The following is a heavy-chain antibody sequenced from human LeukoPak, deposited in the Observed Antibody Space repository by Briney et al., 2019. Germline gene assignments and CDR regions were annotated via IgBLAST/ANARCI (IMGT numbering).Heavy chain of an antibody. D-gene: IGHD5-18*01. CDR2: IYYSGST. CDR1: GGSISSSSYY. J-gene: IGHJ6*03. CDR3: ARHRGYSYGRDYYYYMDV. Sequence: PSETLSLTCTVSGGSISSSSYYWGWIRQPPGEGLEWIGSIYYSGSTYYNPSLKSRVTISVDTSKNQFSLKLSSVTAADTAVYYCARHRGYSYGRDYYYYMDVWGKGTTVTVSS. V-gene: IGHV4-39*01.